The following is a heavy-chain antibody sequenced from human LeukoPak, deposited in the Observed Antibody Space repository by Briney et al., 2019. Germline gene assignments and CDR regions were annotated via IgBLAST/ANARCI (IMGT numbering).Heavy chain of an antibody. CDR1: GGSISSGDYY. D-gene: IGHD3-3*01. Sequence: SETLSLTCTVSGGSISSGDYYWSWIRQPPGKGLEWIGYIYYSGSPYYNPSLKSRVTISVDTSKSQFSLKLSSVTAADTAVYYCARATYDFWSGFFYYYYMDVWGKGTTVTVSS. CDR2: IYYSGSP. J-gene: IGHJ6*03. V-gene: IGHV4-30-4*08. CDR3: ARATYDFWSGFFYYYYMDV.